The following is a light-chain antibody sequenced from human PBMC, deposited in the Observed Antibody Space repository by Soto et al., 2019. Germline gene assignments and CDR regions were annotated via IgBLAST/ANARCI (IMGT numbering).Light chain of an antibody. V-gene: IGLV1-44*01. CDR1: SSNIGSNF. CDR3: AAWDYSLSAYV. J-gene: IGLJ1*01. Sequence: QSVLTQPPSASGTPGQRVTISCSGSSSNIGSNFVYWYQHLPGTAPKLLIYTDSRRPSGVPDRFSGSKSGTSASLTISGPQSEDEAYYYCAAWDYSLSAYVFGTGTKVTVL. CDR2: TDS.